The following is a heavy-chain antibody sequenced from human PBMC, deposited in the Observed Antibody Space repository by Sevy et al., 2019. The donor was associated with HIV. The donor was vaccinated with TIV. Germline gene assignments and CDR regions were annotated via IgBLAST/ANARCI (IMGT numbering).Heavy chain of an antibody. CDR2: IKQDGSEK. CDR1: GFTFSSYW. J-gene: IGHJ3*02. CDR3: ARNDYGDYGGAFYI. D-gene: IGHD4-17*01. V-gene: IGHV3-7*03. Sequence: GGSLRLSCAASGFTFSSYWMSWVRQAPGKGLEWVANIKQDGSEKYYVDSVKGRFTISRDNAKNSLYLQMNSLRAEDTAVYYCARNDYGDYGGAFYIWGQGTMVTVSS.